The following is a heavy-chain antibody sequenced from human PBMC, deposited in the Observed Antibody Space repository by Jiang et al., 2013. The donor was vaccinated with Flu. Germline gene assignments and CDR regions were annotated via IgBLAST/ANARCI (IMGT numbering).Heavy chain of an antibody. V-gene: IGHV1-2*05. CDR1: GYTFTGYY. D-gene: IGHD3-9*01. CDR2: INPNSGGT. CDR3: ARDMNPQYYDLLTGRKSYGLDI. J-gene: IGHJ6*02. Sequence: KVSCKTSGYTFTGYYLHWVRQAPGQGLEWMGRINPNSGGTNYAQKFQGRVTMTRDTSISTAYMELSRLRSDDTVVYYCARDMNPQYYDLLTGRKSYGLDIWGQGTAVTVSS.